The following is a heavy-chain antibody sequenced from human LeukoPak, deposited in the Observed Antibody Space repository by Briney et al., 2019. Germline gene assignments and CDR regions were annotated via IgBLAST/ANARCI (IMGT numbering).Heavy chain of an antibody. CDR1: GFTFSSYS. V-gene: IGHV3-21*03. J-gene: IGHJ6*01. D-gene: IGHD3-22*01. Sequence: GGSLRLSCAASGFTFSSYSMNWVRQAPGKGLEWVSSISSSGYISYADSVTSGLTISKDNAQNSLYLQISSLRAEHTAVYYCVVLGIPMISGVWGKGATVSTSS. CDR3: VVLGIPMISGV. CDR2: ISSSGYI.